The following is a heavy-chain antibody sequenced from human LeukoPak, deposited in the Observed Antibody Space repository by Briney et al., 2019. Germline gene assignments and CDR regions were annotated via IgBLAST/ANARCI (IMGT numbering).Heavy chain of an antibody. V-gene: IGHV4-34*01. J-gene: IGHJ5*02. Sequence: SETLSLTCAVYVGSFSGYYWSWIRQPPGKGLEWIGEINHSGSTNYNPSLKSRVTISVDTSKNQFSLKLSSVTAADTAVYYSARGWAMGATGVARWFDPWGQGTLVTVSS. D-gene: IGHD1-26*01. CDR2: INHSGST. CDR1: VGSFSGYY. CDR3: ARGWAMGATGVARWFDP.